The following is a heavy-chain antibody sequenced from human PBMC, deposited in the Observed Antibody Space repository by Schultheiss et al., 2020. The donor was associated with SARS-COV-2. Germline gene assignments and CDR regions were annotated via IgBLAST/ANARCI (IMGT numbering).Heavy chain of an antibody. CDR1: GHSLTEVS. J-gene: IGHJ4*02. V-gene: IGHV1-2*04. CDR3: ARGGASRPMVATVY. CDR2: IHPKNGGT. D-gene: IGHD5-12*01. Sequence: ASVKVSCKVSGHSLTEVSVHWVRQAPGQGLEWMGYIHPKNGGTYYAQKFQGWVTMTRDTSISTAYMELSRLHSDDTAVYYCARGGASRPMVATVYWGQGTLVTVSS.